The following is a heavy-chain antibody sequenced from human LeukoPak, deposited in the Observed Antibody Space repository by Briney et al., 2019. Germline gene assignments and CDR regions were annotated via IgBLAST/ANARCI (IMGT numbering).Heavy chain of an antibody. CDR1: GGSFSGYY. CDR2: INHSGST. CDR3: ARGPRNDYGDNINLDY. D-gene: IGHD4-17*01. V-gene: IGHV4-34*01. J-gene: IGHJ4*02. Sequence: PSETLSLTCAVYGGSFSGYYWSWIRQPPGKGLEWIGEINHSGSTNYNPPLKSRVTISVDTSKNQFSLKLSSVTAADTAVYYCARGPRNDYGDNINLDYWGQGTLVTVSS.